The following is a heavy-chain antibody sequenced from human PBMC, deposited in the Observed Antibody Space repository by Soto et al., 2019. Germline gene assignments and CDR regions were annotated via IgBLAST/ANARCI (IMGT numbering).Heavy chain of an antibody. CDR1: GFTFSDAW. CDR2: IKSKANGGTT. D-gene: IGHD3-22*01. Sequence: EVQLVESGGDLVKPGGSLRLACAASGFTFSDAWINWVRQAPGKGLEWVGRIKSKANGGTTDFAAHVRGRFAVSRDDSKEMVYLQMNSPKVEDTAMYYCTTDSHSTMKLVRFDFWGHGTLVNGSS. CDR3: TTDSHSTMKLVRFDF. V-gene: IGHV3-15*07. J-gene: IGHJ4*01.